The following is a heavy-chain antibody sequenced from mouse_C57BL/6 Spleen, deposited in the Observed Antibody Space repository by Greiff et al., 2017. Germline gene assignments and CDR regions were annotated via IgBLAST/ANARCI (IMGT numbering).Heavy chain of an antibody. V-gene: IGHV1-59*01. J-gene: IGHJ4*01. CDR2: IDPSDSYT. Sequence: QVQLQQPGAELVRPGTSVKLSCKASGYTFTSYWMHWVKQRPGQGLEWIGVIDPSDSYTNYNQKFKGKATLTVDTSSSTAYMQLSSLTSEDSAVYYCASGARFYYGSSYDAMDYWGQGTSVTVSS. CDR3: ASGARFYYGSSYDAMDY. D-gene: IGHD1-1*01. CDR1: GYTFTSYW.